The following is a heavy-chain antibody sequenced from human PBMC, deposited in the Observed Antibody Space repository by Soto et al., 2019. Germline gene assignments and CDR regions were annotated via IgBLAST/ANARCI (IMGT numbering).Heavy chain of an antibody. Sequence: QGQLVQSGAEVKKPGASVKVSCKASGYTFHMFGYTWVRQAPGQGREWVGWISDYDGNTEDGKNLQGRVSLSTDTTTSRAYMELRGLTTDATSVYFCARTRRLYLNYYHGDYGASMEDYWGQGTLFSDCS. CDR2: ISDYDGNT. J-gene: IGHJ4*02. CDR3: ARTRRLYLNYYHGDYGASMEDY. V-gene: IGHV1-18*01. CDR1: GYTFHMFG. D-gene: IGHD4-17*01.